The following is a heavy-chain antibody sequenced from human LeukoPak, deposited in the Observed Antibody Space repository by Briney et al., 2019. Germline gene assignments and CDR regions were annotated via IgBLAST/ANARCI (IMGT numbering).Heavy chain of an antibody. J-gene: IGHJ5*02. CDR3: ARATVSNWFDP. Sequence: SETLSLTCTVSGGSISSHYWSWIRQPPGKGLEWIGYIYYSGTTNYNPSLKSRVTISVDRSKNQFSLKLSSVTAADTAVFYCARATVSNWFDPWGQGTLVTVSS. CDR2: IYYSGTT. D-gene: IGHD4-17*01. CDR1: GGSISSHY. V-gene: IGHV4-59*11.